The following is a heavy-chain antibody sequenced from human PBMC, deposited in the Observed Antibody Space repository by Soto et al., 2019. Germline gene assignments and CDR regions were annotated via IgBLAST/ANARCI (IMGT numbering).Heavy chain of an antibody. CDR3: ARHRHDYIWGSYRPIDY. CDR1: GGTFSDYY. J-gene: IGHJ4*02. D-gene: IGHD3-16*02. Sequence: SETLSLTCAVYGGTFSDYYWSWIRQAPGKGLEWIGEIHHSGRTNYNPPLKSRVTMSVDASKNQFSLKMTSVTAADAAFYYCARHRHDYIWGSYRPIDYWGQGTLVTVSS. CDR2: IHHSGRT. V-gene: IGHV4-34*01.